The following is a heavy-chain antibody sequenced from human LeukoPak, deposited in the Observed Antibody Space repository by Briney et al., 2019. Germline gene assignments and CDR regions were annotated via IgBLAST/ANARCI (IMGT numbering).Heavy chain of an antibody. CDR3: AKVRRAFGGVISPIDY. CDR1: GFTFSSYA. Sequence: GGSLRLSCAASGFTFSSYAMSWVRQAPGKGLEWVSAISGSGGSTYYADSVKGRFTISRDNSKNTLYLQMNSLRAEDTAVYYCAKVRRAFGGVISPIDYWGQGTLVTVSS. J-gene: IGHJ4*02. D-gene: IGHD3-16*02. V-gene: IGHV3-23*01. CDR2: ISGSGGST.